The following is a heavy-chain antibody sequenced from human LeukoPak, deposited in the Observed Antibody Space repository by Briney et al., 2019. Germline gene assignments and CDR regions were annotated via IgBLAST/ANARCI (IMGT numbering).Heavy chain of an antibody. V-gene: IGHV4-59*01. CDR1: GGSISSYY. CDR3: ARVNYYYDSSGYYPHFDY. Sequence: SETLSLTCTVSGGSISSYYWSWIRQPPGKGLEWIGYIYYSGSTNYNPSLKSRVTISVDTSKNQFSLKLSSVTAADTAVYYCARVNYYYDSSGYYPHFDYWGQGTTVTVSS. CDR2: IYYSGST. D-gene: IGHD3-22*01. J-gene: IGHJ4*03.